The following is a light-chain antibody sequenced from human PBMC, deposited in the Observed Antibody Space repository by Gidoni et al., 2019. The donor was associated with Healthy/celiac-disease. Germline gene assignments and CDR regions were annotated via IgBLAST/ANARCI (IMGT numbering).Light chain of an antibody. CDR1: PSVSSSY. CDR2: GAS. J-gene: IGKJ1*01. CDR3: QQYGSSPT. V-gene: IGKV3-20*01. Sequence: DTVLTQSPGTLYLSPGERATLSCRASPSVSSSYLAWYQQKPGQDPRLLIYGASSRATVIPDRFSGSGSGTDFTLTISRLEPDDFAVYYCQQYGSSPTFGQGTKVEIK.